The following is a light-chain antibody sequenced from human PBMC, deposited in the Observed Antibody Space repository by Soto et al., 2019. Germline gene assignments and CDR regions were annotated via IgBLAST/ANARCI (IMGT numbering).Light chain of an antibody. CDR1: QDIAIY. CDR3: QHYKMYSPWT. Sequence: IQLTQSPSSLSASVGDRVTITCRASQDIAIYLAWYQQKPGEAPKLLIYAASTLYGGVPSRFSGSGSGTDFTLTISSLQPDDFATYYCQHYKMYSPWTFGQGTKVDIK. J-gene: IGKJ1*01. V-gene: IGKV1-9*01. CDR2: AAS.